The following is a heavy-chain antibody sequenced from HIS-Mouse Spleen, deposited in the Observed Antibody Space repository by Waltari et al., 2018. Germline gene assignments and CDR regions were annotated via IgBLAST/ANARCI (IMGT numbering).Heavy chain of an antibody. CDR3: ARVSHNWNYETAFDI. CDR1: GYTFTGYY. D-gene: IGHD1-7*01. CDR2: INPNSGGT. Sequence: QVQLVQSGAEVKKPGVSVKVSCKASGYTFTGYYMHWVRQAPGQGLEWMGRINPNSGGTNYAQKFQGRVTMTRDTSISTAYMELGRLRSDDTAVYYCARVSHNWNYETAFDIWGQGTMVTVSS. V-gene: IGHV1-2*02. J-gene: IGHJ3*02.